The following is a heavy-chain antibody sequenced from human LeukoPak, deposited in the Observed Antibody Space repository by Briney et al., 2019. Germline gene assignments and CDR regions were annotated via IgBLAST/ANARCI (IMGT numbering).Heavy chain of an antibody. V-gene: IGHV3-53*01. D-gene: IGHD3-16*01. CDR1: GFTVSSNY. J-gene: IGHJ6*04. CDR2: IYSGGST. CDR3: ARGGEDV. Sequence: SGGSLRPSCTASGFTVSSNYMNWVRQAPGKGLVWVSVIYSGGSTYYVDSVKGRFTISRDDSKNTLYLQMNSLRAEDTAVYYCARGGEDVWGKGTTVTVSS.